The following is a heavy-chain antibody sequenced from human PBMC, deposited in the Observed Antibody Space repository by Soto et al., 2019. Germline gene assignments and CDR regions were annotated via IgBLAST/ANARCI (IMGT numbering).Heavy chain of an antibody. CDR1: GFTFSDYY. CDR3: VTSNYGDYGDAFDI. V-gene: IGHV3-11*01. J-gene: IGHJ3*02. D-gene: IGHD4-17*01. CDR2: ISSSGSTI. Sequence: GGSLRLSCAASGFTFSDYYMSWIRQAPGKGLEWVSYISSSGSTIYYADSVKGRFTISRDNAKNSLYLQMNSLRAEDTAVYYCVTSNYGDYGDAFDIWGQGTMVTVSS.